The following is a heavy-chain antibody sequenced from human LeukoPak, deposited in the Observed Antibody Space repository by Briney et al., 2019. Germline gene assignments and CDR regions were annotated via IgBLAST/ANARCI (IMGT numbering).Heavy chain of an antibody. CDR3: ATGEIVVVVAGGAFDI. V-gene: IGHV3-21*01. Sequence: GGSLRLSCAASGFTFSSYGMNRVRQAPGKGLEWVSSISSSSTHIYYADSVKGRFTISRDNAKNSLYLQMNSLRAEDTAVYYCATGEIVVVVAGGAFDIWGQGTMVTVSS. J-gene: IGHJ3*02. CDR2: ISSSSTHI. D-gene: IGHD2-15*01. CDR1: GFTFSSYG.